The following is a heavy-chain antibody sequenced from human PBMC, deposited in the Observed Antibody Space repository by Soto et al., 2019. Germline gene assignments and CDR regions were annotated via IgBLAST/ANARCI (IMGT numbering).Heavy chain of an antibody. Sequence: GGSLRLSCAASGFTFSNAWMSWVRQAPGKGLEWVGRIKSKTDGGTTDYAAPVKGRFTISRDDSKNALYLQMNSLKTEDTAVYYCTTVGYSYENWFDPWGQGTLVTVSS. J-gene: IGHJ5*02. V-gene: IGHV3-15*01. CDR3: TTVGYSYENWFDP. D-gene: IGHD5-18*01. CDR1: GFTFSNAW. CDR2: IKSKTDGGTT.